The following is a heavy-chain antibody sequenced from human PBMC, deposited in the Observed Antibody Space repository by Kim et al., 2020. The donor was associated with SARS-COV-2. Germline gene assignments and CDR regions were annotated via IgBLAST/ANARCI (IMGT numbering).Heavy chain of an antibody. CDR3: ASTGRDSNYDFWSGYSSYYYYGMDV. Sequence: SETLSLTCAVYGGSFSGYYWSWIRQPPGKGLEWIGEINHSGSTNYNPSLKSRVTISVDTSKNQFSLKLSSVTAADTAVYYCASTGRDSNYDFWSGYSSYYYYGMDVWGQGTTVTVSS. CDR1: GGSFSGYY. V-gene: IGHV4-34*01. D-gene: IGHD3-3*01. J-gene: IGHJ6*02. CDR2: INHSGST.